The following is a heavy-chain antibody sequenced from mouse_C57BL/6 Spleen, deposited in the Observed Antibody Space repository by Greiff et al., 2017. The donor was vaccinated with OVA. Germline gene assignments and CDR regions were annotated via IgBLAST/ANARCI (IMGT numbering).Heavy chain of an antibody. CDR3: ATMVTTVFDY. Sequence: VKLQQSGPELVKPGASVKISCKASGYAFSSSWMNWVKQRPGKGLEWIGRIYPGDGDTNYNGKFKGKATLTADKSSSTAYMQLSSLTSEDSAVYFCATMVTTVFDYWGQGTTLTVSS. V-gene: IGHV1-82*01. J-gene: IGHJ2*01. CDR2: IYPGDGDT. D-gene: IGHD2-2*01. CDR1: GYAFSSSW.